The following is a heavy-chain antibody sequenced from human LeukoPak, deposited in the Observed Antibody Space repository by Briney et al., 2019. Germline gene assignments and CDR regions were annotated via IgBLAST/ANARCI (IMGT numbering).Heavy chain of an antibody. D-gene: IGHD1-26*01. J-gene: IGHJ4*02. CDR2: ISGSGGST. CDR1: GFTFSSYG. CDR3: ARDDVVGATSDY. V-gene: IGHV3-23*01. Sequence: PGGSLRLSCAASGFTFSSYGMSWVRQAPGKGLEWVSAISGSGGSTYYADSVKGRFTISRDNSKNTLYLQMNSLRAEDTAVYYCARDDVVGATSDYWGQGTLVTVSS.